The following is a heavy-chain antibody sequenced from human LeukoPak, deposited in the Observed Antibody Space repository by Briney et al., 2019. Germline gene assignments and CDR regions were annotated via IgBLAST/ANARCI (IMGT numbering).Heavy chain of an antibody. CDR3: ARDWKTNSFDY. J-gene: IGHJ4*02. V-gene: IGHV3-33*01. Sequence: GGSLGLSCAASEFTFTTYGMHWDRQAPGMGLEWVAFIYYDGSNIYYADYVKGRFTISRDISKNTLYLQMDSLRAEDTAIYYCARDWKTNSFDYWGQGTLVTVSS. CDR2: IYYDGSNI. D-gene: IGHD1-1*01. CDR1: EFTFTTYG.